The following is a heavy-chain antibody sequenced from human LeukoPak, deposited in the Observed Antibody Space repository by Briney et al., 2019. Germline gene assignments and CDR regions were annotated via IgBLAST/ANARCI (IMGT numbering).Heavy chain of an antibody. CDR2: INHSGST. D-gene: IGHD3-22*01. CDR1: GGSFSGYY. J-gene: IGHJ4*02. V-gene: IGHV4-34*01. Sequence: SETLSLTCAVYGGSFSGYYWSWIRQPPGKGLEWIGEINHSGSTNYNPSLKSRVTISVDTSKNQFSLKLSSVTAADTAVYYCARGRSGYYDSSGYRGGPFDYWGQGTLVTVSS. CDR3: ARGRSGYYDSSGYRGGPFDY.